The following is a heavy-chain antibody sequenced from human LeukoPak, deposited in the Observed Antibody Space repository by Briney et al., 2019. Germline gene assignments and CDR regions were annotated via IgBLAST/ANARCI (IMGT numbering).Heavy chain of an antibody. CDR3: AREGLLLFDY. V-gene: IGHV6-1*01. CDR1: GDTVASNSAA. J-gene: IGHJ4*02. CDR2: TYYRSRWDN. D-gene: IGHD2-21*02. Sequence: SQTLSLTCAISGDTVASNSAAWNWIRQSPSRGLEWLGRTYYRSRWDNDYAVSVKGRITINADTSKNEISLHLNSVTPEDTAVYYCAREGLLLFDYWGQGTLVTVSS.